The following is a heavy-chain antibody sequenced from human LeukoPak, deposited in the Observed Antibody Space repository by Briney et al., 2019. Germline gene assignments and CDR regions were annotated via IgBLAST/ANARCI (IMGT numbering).Heavy chain of an antibody. CDR2: IYYSGST. Sequence: SETLSLTCTVSGGSISSYYWSWIRQPPGKGLEWIGYIYYSGSTNDNPSLKSRVTISVDTSKNQFSLKLSSVTAADTAVYYCAGGIVGARYGWFDPWGQGTLVTVSS. CDR3: AGGIVGARYGWFDP. D-gene: IGHD1-26*01. J-gene: IGHJ5*02. CDR1: GGSISSYY. V-gene: IGHV4-59*08.